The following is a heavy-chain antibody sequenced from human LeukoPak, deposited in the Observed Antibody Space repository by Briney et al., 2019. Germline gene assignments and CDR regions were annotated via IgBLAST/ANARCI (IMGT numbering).Heavy chain of an antibody. CDR2: INHSGST. V-gene: IGHV4-34*01. CDR3: ARGRQVRDFDWLLWPLRFDY. J-gene: IGHJ4*02. D-gene: IGHD3-9*01. CDR1: GGSFSGYY. Sequence: SETLSLTCAVYGGSFSGYYWSWIRQPPGKGLEWIGEINHSGSTNYNPSLESRVTISVDTSKNQFSLKLSSVTAADTAVYYCARGRQVRDFDWLLWPLRFDYWGQGTLVTVSS.